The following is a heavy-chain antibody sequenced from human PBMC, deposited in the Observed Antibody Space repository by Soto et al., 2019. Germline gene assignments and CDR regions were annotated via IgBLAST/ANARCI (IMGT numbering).Heavy chain of an antibody. CDR3: TKGNYYDSTGYHQEYYFDY. J-gene: IGHJ4*02. CDR2: TSGSGDNK. CDR1: GFTFRTHA. D-gene: IGHD3-22*01. V-gene: IGHV3-23*01. Sequence: GGSLRLSCAASGFTFRTHAMSWVRQAPGKRLEWVSTTSGSGDNKYYADSVKGRFTISRDNSKDTLYLQMNGLRGEDTATYYCTKGNYYDSTGYHQEYYFDYWGQGTLVTVSS.